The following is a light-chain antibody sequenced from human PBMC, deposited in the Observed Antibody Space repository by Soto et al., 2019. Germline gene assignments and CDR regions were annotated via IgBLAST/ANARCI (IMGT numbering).Light chain of an antibody. J-gene: IGKJ1*01. CDR2: GAS. CDR1: QSVRSSY. Sequence: IGFAPSPGTLSLSPGERAPPSFRDSQSVRSSYLAWYQQKPGQAPRLLIYGASSRATGIPDRFSGSGSGTDFTLTISRLEPEDFAEYYCQQYGSSRTFGQGTKVDIK. CDR3: QQYGSSRT. V-gene: IGKV3-20*01.